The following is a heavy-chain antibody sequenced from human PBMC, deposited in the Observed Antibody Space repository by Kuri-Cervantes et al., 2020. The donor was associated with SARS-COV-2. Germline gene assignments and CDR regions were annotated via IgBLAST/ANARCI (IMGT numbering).Heavy chain of an antibody. J-gene: IGHJ4*02. Sequence: SETLSLTCTVSGGSISSYYWSWIRQPPGKGLEWIGYIYYSGSTNYNPFLKSRVTISVDTSKNQFSLKLSSVTAADTAVYYCARRGPTGTRHFDYWGQGTLVTVSS. CDR1: GGSISSYY. V-gene: IGHV4-59*12. CDR3: ARRGPTGTRHFDY. D-gene: IGHD1-7*01. CDR2: IYYSGST.